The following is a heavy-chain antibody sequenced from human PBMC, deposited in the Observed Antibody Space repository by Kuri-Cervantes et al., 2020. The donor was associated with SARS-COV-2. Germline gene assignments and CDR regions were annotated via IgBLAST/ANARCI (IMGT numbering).Heavy chain of an antibody. V-gene: IGHV3-21*04. CDR1: GFTFSSYS. J-gene: IGHJ4*02. CDR2: ISSISGNT. Sequence: GESLKISCAASGFTFSSYSMNWVRQAPGKGLEWVSSISSISGNTYYADFVRGRFATTRDNSKNTLYLHMDSLRAEDTAIYYCARDDDSSTVWYGLDSWGQGTLVTVSS. CDR3: ARDDDSSTVWYGLDS. D-gene: IGHD4-11*01.